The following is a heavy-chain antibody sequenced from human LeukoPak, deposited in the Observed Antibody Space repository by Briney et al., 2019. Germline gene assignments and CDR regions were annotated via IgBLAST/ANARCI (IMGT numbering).Heavy chain of an antibody. J-gene: IGHJ4*02. CDR2: IFITENT. Sequence: SETLSLTCTVSGDSISDYYWSWIRQPAGRGLEWIGRIFITENTDYNPSLTSRVTMSIDTSKNQFSLELRSVTAADTAVYYCTRDPAFYGSGDWGQGTLVTVSS. CDR1: GDSISDYY. CDR3: TRDPAFYGSGD. V-gene: IGHV4-4*07. D-gene: IGHD3-10*01.